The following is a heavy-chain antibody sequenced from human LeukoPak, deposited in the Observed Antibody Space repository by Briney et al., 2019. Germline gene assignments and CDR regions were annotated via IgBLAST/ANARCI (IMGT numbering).Heavy chain of an antibody. CDR3: ARGISYYYDSSGYYSQGNYYYYMDV. V-gene: IGHV3-23*01. Sequence: GGSLRLSCAASGFTFSSYGMSWVRQAPGKGLEWVSAISGSGGSTYYSDSVKGRFTISRDNSKNTLYLQMNSLRAEDTAVYYCARGISYYYDSSGYYSQGNYYYYMDVWGKGTTVTVSS. J-gene: IGHJ6*03. CDR2: ISGSGGST. D-gene: IGHD3-22*01. CDR1: GFTFSSYG.